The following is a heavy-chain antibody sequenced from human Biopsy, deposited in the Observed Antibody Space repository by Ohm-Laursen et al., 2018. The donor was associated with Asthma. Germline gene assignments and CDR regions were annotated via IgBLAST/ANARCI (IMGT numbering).Heavy chain of an antibody. CDR3: AKELFPGWELRRGPDS. Sequence: SLRLSCAASRFTYEMHWVRQAPGKGLEWVAVISFDGSNEDYADSVKGRFTISRDNSKNTLFLEMNSLRPEDTAVYYCAKELFPGWELRRGPDSWGQGTPVTVSS. D-gene: IGHD1-26*01. CDR1: RFTYE. V-gene: IGHV3-30*18. J-gene: IGHJ4*02. CDR2: ISFDGSNE.